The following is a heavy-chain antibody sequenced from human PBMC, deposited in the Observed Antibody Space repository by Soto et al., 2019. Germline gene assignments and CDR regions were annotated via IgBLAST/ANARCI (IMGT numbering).Heavy chain of an antibody. Sequence: QLQLQESGPGLVKPSETLSLTCTVSGGSISSSSYYWGWIRQPPGKGLEWIGRIYYSGSTYYNPSLKSRVTISVDTSKNQFSLKLSSVTAADTAVYYCARSFDIVVVVAATPGDWFDPWGQGTLVTVSS. CDR1: GGSISSSSYY. D-gene: IGHD2-15*01. CDR2: IYYSGST. V-gene: IGHV4-39*01. CDR3: ARSFDIVVVVAATPGDWFDP. J-gene: IGHJ5*02.